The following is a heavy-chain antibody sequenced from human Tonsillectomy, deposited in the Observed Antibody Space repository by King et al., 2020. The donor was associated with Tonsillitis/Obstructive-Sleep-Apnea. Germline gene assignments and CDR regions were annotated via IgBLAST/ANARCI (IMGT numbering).Heavy chain of an antibody. V-gene: IGHV4-39*01. CDR3: ARHHAHDRGYYYYYYIDV. Sequence: LQLQESGPGLVKPSETLSLTCTVSGGSIGSRSYYWGWIRQSPGKGLEWIGSIDYGESTNYNPSLKSRVTISVDNSKNQFSLKMSSVTAADTAVYYCARHHAHDRGYYYYYYIDVWGQGTTVTVSS. J-gene: IGHJ6*03. D-gene: IGHD3-9*01. CDR1: GGSIGSRSYY. CDR2: IDYGEST.